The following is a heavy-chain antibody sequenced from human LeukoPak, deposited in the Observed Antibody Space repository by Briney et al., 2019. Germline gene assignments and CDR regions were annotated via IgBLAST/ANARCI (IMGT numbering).Heavy chain of an antibody. D-gene: IGHD2-15*01. Sequence: SETLSLTCTVPGGSISSYYWSWIRQPAGKGLEWFGRIYTSGSTNYNPSLKSRVTMSVDTSKNQFSLKLSSVTAADTAVYYCARDGVVVAATPFGWFDPWGQGTLVTVSS. V-gene: IGHV4-4*07. J-gene: IGHJ5*02. CDR2: IYTSGST. CDR1: GGSISSYY. CDR3: ARDGVVVAATPFGWFDP.